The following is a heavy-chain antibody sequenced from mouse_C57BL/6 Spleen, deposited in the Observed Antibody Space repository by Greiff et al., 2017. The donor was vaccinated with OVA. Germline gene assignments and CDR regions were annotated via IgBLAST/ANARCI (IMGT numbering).Heavy chain of an antibody. CDR2: IHPNSGST. Sequence: VQLQQPGAELVKPGASVKLSCKASGYTFTSYWMHWVKQRPGQGLEWIGMIHPNSGSTNYNEKFKSKATLTVDKSSSTAYMQLSSLTSEDSAVYYCARSRIDDGYPFDYWGQGTTLTVSS. CDR3: ARSRIDDGYPFDY. J-gene: IGHJ2*01. CDR1: GYTFTSYW. D-gene: IGHD2-3*01. V-gene: IGHV1-64*01.